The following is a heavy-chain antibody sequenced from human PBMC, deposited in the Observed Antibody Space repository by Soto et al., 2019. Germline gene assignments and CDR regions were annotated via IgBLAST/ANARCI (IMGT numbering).Heavy chain of an antibody. CDR3: ARSELGYCSGGSCYGGDYFDY. Sequence: QLQLQESGPGLVKPSETLSLTCTVSGGSISSSSYYWGWIRQPPGKGLEWIGSIYYSGSTYYNPSLKSRVTISVDTSKDQFSLKLISETAADAAVYYCARSELGYCSGGSCYGGDYFDYWGQGTLVTVSS. D-gene: IGHD2-15*01. J-gene: IGHJ4*02. V-gene: IGHV4-39*01. CDR2: IYYSGST. CDR1: GGSISSSSYY.